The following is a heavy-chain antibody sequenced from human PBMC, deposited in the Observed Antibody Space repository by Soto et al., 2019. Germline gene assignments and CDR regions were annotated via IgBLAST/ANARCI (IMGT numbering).Heavy chain of an antibody. J-gene: IGHJ4*02. D-gene: IGHD6-19*01. Sequence: EVQLVESGGGLVKPGGSLRLSCAASGFTFSNAWMNWVRQAPGKGLEWVGRIKSKTDGGTTDYAAPEKGRFTISRDDSKNPQRLQMNSLKTEDTAINYCTTQATTYSNGWIPDYGGQRTLVTVSS. CDR1: GFTFSNAW. V-gene: IGHV3-15*07. CDR3: TTQATTYSNGWIPDY. CDR2: IKSKTDGGTT.